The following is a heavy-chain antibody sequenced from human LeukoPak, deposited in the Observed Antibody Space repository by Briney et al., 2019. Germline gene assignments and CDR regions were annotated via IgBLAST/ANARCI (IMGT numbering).Heavy chain of an antibody. CDR1: GFTICGFY. D-gene: IGHD4-17*01. CDR2: MYNSGST. V-gene: IGHV4-59*01. CDR3: ARGIESYGDYGY. Sequence: PSETLSLTCTVYGFTICGFYWSWIRQAPGQGREWIAYMYNSGSTNYNTSLKSRVTISIDTSKNLFSLKLSSLTAADTAIYYCARGIESYGDYGYWGQGILVTVSS. J-gene: IGHJ4*02.